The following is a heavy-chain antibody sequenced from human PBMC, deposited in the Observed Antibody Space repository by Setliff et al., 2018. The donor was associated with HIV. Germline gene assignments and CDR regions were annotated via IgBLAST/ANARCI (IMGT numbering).Heavy chain of an antibody. D-gene: IGHD3-10*01. V-gene: IGHV3-7*03. Sequence: GGSLRLSCAAAGFSFNDFWMSWVRQAPGKGLEWVANIKEDGSVKYYVDSVRGRFTISRNNTKKLLYLQLNNLRGEDTATYYCARDHHYDSGSFPLYWGQGALVTVSS. CDR1: GFSFNDFW. CDR2: IKEDGSVK. CDR3: ARDHHYDSGSFPLY. J-gene: IGHJ4*02.